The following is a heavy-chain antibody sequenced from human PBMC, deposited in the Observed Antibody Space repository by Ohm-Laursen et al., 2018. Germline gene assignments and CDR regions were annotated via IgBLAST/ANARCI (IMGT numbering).Heavy chain of an antibody. CDR3: ARQYSNYDY. V-gene: IGHV3-9*01. D-gene: IGHD4-11*01. CDR1: GFTFGDYG. Sequence: SLRLSCAASGFTFGDYGLHWVRQAPGKGLEWVSSITWDSGSIGYADSVKGRFTVSRDNAKNSVYLQMNSLTAEDTAVYYCARQYSNYDYWGQGTLVTVSS. J-gene: IGHJ4*02. CDR2: ITWDSGSI.